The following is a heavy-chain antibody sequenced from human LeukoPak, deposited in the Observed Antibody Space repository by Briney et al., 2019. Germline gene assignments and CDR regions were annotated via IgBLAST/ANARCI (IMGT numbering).Heavy chain of an antibody. D-gene: IGHD1-20*01. V-gene: IGHV3-11*01. CDR3: ARRRYNWNAIDY. CDR1: GFTFSDYY. Sequence: GGSLRLSCAASGFTFSDYYMSWIRQAPGQVLERVSYISSSGSTLYYADSVKGRITISRDNAKTSLYLQMNSLRAEDTAVYYCARRRYNWNAIDYWGQGTLVTVSS. CDR2: ISSSGSTL. J-gene: IGHJ4*02.